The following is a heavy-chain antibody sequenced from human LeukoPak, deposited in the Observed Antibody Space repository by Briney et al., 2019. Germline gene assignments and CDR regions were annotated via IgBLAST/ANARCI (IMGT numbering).Heavy chain of an antibody. V-gene: IGHV1-69*13. CDR2: IIPIFGTA. CDR1: GGTFSSYA. CDR3: ARALNYDFWSGYYDY. D-gene: IGHD3-3*01. J-gene: IGHJ4*02. Sequence: ASVKVSCKASGGTFSSYAISWVRQAPGQGLEWMGGIIPIFGTANYAQKFQGRVTITADESTSTAYMELSSLRSEDTAVYYCARALNYDFWSGYYDYWAREPWSPSPQ.